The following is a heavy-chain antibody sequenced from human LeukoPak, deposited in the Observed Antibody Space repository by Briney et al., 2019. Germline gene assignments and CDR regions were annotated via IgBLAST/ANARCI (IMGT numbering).Heavy chain of an antibody. D-gene: IGHD5-18*01. J-gene: IGHJ4*02. V-gene: IGHV1-2*02. CDR1: GYTFTGYY. CDR2: INPNSGGT. CDR3: ARHSGYSYGYYFDY. Sequence: ASVKVSCKASGYTFTGYYMHWVRQAPGQGLEWMGWINPNSGGTNYAQKFQGRVTMTRDTSISTAYMELSRLRSDDTAVYYCARHSGYSYGYYFDYWGQGTLVTVSS.